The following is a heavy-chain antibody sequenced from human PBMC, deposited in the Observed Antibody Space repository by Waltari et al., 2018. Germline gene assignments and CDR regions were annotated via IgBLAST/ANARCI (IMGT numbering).Heavy chain of an antibody. CDR1: GGSISSSSYY. D-gene: IGHD1-26*01. CDR2: IYYSGST. V-gene: IGHV4-39*07. CDR3: ALGGGSYQLYYFDY. Sequence: QLQLQESGPGLVKPSETLSLTCTVSGGSISSSSYYWGWIRQPPGKGLEWIGSIYYSGSTYYNPCLKSRVTVSVDTSKNQFSLKLSSVTAADTAVYYCALGGGSYQLYYFDYWGQGTLVTVSS. J-gene: IGHJ4*02.